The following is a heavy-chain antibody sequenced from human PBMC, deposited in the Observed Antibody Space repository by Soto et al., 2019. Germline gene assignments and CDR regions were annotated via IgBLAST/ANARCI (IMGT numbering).Heavy chain of an antibody. Sequence: EVQLLESGGGLVQPGGSLRLSCAASGFTFSSYAMSWVRQAPGKGLEWVSAISGSGGSTYYADSVKGRFTISRDNSKNTLDLQMNSLRAEDTAVYYCAKGGTRLRFFDYWGQGTLVTVSS. CDR2: ISGSGGST. CDR1: GFTFSSYA. V-gene: IGHV3-23*01. D-gene: IGHD3-3*01. J-gene: IGHJ4*02. CDR3: AKGGTRLRFFDY.